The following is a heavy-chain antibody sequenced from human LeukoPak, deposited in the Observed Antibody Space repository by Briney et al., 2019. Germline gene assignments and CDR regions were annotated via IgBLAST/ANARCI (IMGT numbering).Heavy chain of an antibody. D-gene: IGHD2-2*02. Sequence: GGSLRLSCAASGFTFSSYGMHWVRQAPGKGLEWVAFIRYDGSNKYYADSVKGRFTISRDNSKNTLYLQMNSLRAEDTAVYYCAKDHCSSTSCYKGFDYWGQGTLVTVSS. V-gene: IGHV3-30*02. J-gene: IGHJ4*02. CDR1: GFTFSSYG. CDR3: AKDHCSSTSCYKGFDY. CDR2: IRYDGSNK.